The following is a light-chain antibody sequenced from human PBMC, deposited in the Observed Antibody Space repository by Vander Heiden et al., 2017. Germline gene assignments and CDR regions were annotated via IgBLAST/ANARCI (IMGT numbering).Light chain of an antibody. CDR1: QSVSSY. J-gene: IGKJ5*01. CDR3: QQRSNWPPVIT. V-gene: IGKV3-11*01. Sequence: EIVLTQSPATLSLSPGERATLSCRASQSVSSYLAWYQQKPGQAPRLLIYDASNRATGIPARFSGSGSGTDFTLPISSLEPEDFAVYYCQQRSNWPPVITFGQGTRLEIK. CDR2: DAS.